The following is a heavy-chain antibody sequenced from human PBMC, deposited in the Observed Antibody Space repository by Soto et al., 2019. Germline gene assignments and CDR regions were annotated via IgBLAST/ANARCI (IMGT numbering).Heavy chain of an antibody. CDR1: GFTFSSYG. D-gene: IGHD3-10*01. CDR2: IWYDGTKK. CDR3: ARAGGSGIDF. Sequence: QVQLVESGGGAAQPGRSLRLSCAASGFTFSSYGMHWVRQAPGKGLEWVAVIWYDGTKKYYADSVKGRFTISRDNSKNTLYLQMNSLRAEDTAVYYCARAGGSGIDFWGQGTLVTVSS. V-gene: IGHV3-33*01. J-gene: IGHJ4*02.